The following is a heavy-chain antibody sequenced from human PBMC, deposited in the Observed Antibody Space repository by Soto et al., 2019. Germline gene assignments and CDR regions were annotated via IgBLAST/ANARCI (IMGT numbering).Heavy chain of an antibody. CDR2: IYYSGST. CDR1: GGSISSYY. CDR3: ARGNPTHNLYSNYGTCNFDY. V-gene: IGHV4-59*01. Sequence: PSGTLSLTFTVSGGSISSYYWSWIRQPPGKGLEWIGYIYYSGSTNYNPSLKSRVTISVDTSKNQFSLKLSSVTAADTAVYYCARGNPTHNLYSNYGTCNFDYWGQGTLVTVSS. J-gene: IGHJ4*02. D-gene: IGHD4-4*01.